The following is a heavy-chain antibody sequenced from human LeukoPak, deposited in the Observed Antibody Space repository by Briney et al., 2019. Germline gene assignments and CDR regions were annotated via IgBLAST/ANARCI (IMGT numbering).Heavy chain of an antibody. D-gene: IGHD1-26*01. CDR2: ISYDGSNK. CDR3: VRDRGTYRPIDY. J-gene: IGHJ4*02. V-gene: IGHV3-30-3*01. CDR1: GFTFSSYA. Sequence: GGSLRLSCAASGFTFSSYAMHWVRQAPGKGLEWVAVISYDGSNKYYADSVKGRFTISRGSSKNTLYLQMNSLRAEDTAIYYCVRDRGTYRPIDYWGQGTLVTVSS.